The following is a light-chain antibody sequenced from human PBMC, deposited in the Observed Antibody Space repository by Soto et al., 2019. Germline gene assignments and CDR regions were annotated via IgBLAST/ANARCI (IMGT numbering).Light chain of an antibody. Sequence: DIQMTQSPSSLSASVGDRVTITCRASQSIVTYLNWYIQKPGKAPKLLIYAASNLQSGVPSRLSVDGSGTDFNLTISSLQPEDFATYFCQQSYSTPPWKFGQGTKVEIK. J-gene: IGKJ1*01. CDR2: AAS. CDR1: QSIVTY. V-gene: IGKV1-39*01. CDR3: QQSYSTPPWK.